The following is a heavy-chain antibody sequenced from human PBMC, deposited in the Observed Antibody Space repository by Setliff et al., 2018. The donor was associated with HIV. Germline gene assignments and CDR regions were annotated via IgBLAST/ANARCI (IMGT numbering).Heavy chain of an antibody. CDR2: IFYSGST. Sequence: SETLSLTCTVSGDSITSTDYYWGWIRQPPGKGLEWIGGIFYSGSTSYNPSLRSRVTISVDTSKNQFSLKLTSVTAADTAVYYCARPLTPSYNFWGDAFSIWGQGTMVTVSS. CDR3: ARPLTPSYNFWGDAFSI. J-gene: IGHJ3*02. CDR1: GDSITSTDYY. V-gene: IGHV4-39*01. D-gene: IGHD3-3*01.